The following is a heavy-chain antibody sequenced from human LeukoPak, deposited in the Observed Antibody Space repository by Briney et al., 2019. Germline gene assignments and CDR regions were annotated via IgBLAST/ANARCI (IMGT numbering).Heavy chain of an antibody. D-gene: IGHD3-10*01. Sequence: GGSLRLSCVASGFTFSDYHMSWLRQAPGKGPEWLAYISGTVGFIEYAESVKGRFTISRDNANNSLSLQMNSLRAEDTAVYYCARVTTSGSYKFDNWGQGTLVTVSS. CDR2: ISGTVGFI. CDR3: ARVTTSGSYKFDN. CDR1: GFTFSDYH. V-gene: IGHV3-11*01. J-gene: IGHJ4*02.